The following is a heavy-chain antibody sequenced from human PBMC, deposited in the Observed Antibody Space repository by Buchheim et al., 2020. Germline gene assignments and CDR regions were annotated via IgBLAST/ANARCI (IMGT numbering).Heavy chain of an antibody. V-gene: IGHV3-30*18. CDR3: ANGAAAGTYNWFDP. D-gene: IGHD6-13*01. J-gene: IGHJ5*02. CDR1: GFTFSSYG. CDR2: ISYDGSNK. Sequence: QVQLVESGGGVVQPGRSLRLSCAASGFTFSSYGMHWVRQAPGKGLEWVAVISYDGSNKYYADSVKGRFTISRDNSKNTLYLQMNSLRAEDTAVYYCANGAAAGTYNWFDPWGQGTL.